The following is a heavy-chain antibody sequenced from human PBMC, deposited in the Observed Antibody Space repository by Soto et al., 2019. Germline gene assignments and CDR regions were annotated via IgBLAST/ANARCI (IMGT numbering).Heavy chain of an antibody. CDR2: ISGGGTGT. D-gene: IGHD3-22*01. CDR3: AKGHYYDNVGNWVANQAFDS. Sequence: EVQLLQSGGGVVQPGGSLRLSCAVSGFSFNNYAMNWVRLAPGKGLEWVSSISGGGTGTYSADAVRGRFTISSDKSRNTVHLQMISLKAEDTAVYYCAKGHYYDNVGNWVANQAFDSWGQGSLVTVSS. V-gene: IGHV3-23*01. CDR1: GFSFNNYA. J-gene: IGHJ4*02.